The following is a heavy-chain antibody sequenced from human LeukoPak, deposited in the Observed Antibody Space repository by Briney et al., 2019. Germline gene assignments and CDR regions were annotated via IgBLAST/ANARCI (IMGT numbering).Heavy chain of an antibody. CDR3: ARGSSSWYPANWFDP. V-gene: IGHV4-31*03. D-gene: IGHD6-13*01. CDR1: GGSISSGGYY. CDR2: IYYSGST. J-gene: IGHJ5*02. Sequence: SETLSLTCTVSGGSISSGGYYWSWIRQHPGKGLEWIGYIYYSGSTYYNPSLKSRVTISVDTSKNQFSLKLSSVTAADTAVYYCARGSSSWYPANWFDPWGQGTLVTVSS.